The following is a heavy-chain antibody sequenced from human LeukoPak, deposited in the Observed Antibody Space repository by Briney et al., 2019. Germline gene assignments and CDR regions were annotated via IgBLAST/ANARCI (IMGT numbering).Heavy chain of an antibody. CDR1: GGSISSYY. CDR3: ARVYYDFWSGYRHYYYYYMDV. Sequence: SETLSLTCTVSGGSISSYYWSWIRQPPGKGLEWIGYIYYSGSTNYNPSLKSRVTISVDTSKNQFSLKLSSVTAADTAVYYCARVYYDFWSGYRHYYYYYMDVWGKGTTVTVSS. J-gene: IGHJ6*03. V-gene: IGHV4-59*01. D-gene: IGHD3-3*01. CDR2: IYYSGST.